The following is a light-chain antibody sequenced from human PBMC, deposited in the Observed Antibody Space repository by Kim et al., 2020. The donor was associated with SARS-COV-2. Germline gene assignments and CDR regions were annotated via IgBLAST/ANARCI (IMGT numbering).Light chain of an antibody. Sequence: QSITIPCTGTSSDVGGYNYVSWYQQHPGKAPKLMIYDVSIRPSGVSNRFSGSQSGNTASLTISGLQAEDEADYYCSSYTSSSTPYVFGTGTKVTVL. CDR2: DVS. V-gene: IGLV2-14*03. CDR3: SSYTSSSTPYV. CDR1: SSDVGGYNY. J-gene: IGLJ1*01.